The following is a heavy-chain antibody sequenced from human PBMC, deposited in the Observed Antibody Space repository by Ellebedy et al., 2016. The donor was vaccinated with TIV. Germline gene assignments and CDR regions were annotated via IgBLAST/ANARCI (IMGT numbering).Heavy chain of an antibody. CDR3: AGDYGAYFDY. J-gene: IGHJ4*02. D-gene: IGHD4-17*01. Sequence: MPSETLSLTCTVSGGSVSSYYWSWIRQPPGKGLEWIGYIFYNGSTNYSPSLKSRVTISLDTSKNQFSLKLNSVTAADTAVYYCAGDYGAYFDYWGQGTLVTVSS. CDR1: GGSVSSYY. V-gene: IGHV4-59*08. CDR2: IFYNGST.